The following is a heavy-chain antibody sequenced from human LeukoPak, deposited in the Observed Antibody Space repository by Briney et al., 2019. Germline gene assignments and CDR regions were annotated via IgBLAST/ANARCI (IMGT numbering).Heavy chain of an antibody. V-gene: IGHV3-23*01. J-gene: IGHJ4*02. CDR1: GFTFSSYG. CDR3: ARDGDFWSGYSTDY. CDR2: ISGSGGST. Sequence: GGSLRLACAASGFTFSSYGMSWVRQAPGKGLEWVSAISGSGGSTYYADSVKGRFTISRDNAKNSLYLQMNSLRAEDTAVYYCARDGDFWSGYSTDYWGQGTLVTVSS. D-gene: IGHD3-3*01.